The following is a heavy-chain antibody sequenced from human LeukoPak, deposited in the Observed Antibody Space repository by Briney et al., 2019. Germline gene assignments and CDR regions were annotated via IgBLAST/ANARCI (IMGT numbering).Heavy chain of an antibody. Sequence: SETLSLTCTVSGGSINSSDHYWAWIRQPPGKGLEWIGSKYYSGDTYYSPSLKSRVTISVDTSRNKFTLKLNSVTAADTAVYFCARHRLEGDTFDIWGQGTKVTVSS. CDR2: KYYSGDT. V-gene: IGHV4-39*01. CDR1: GGSINSSDHY. J-gene: IGHJ3*02. CDR3: ARHRLEGDTFDI. D-gene: IGHD3-3*01.